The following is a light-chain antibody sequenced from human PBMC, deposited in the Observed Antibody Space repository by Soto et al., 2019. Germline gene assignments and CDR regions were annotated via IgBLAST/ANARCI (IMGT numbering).Light chain of an antibody. J-gene: IGKJ2*01. CDR3: QQYDNYPYT. CDR1: QSISSW. V-gene: IGKV1-5*03. CDR2: TAS. Sequence: DIQMTQSPSTLSASVGDRVTITCRASQSISSWLAWYQQKPGKAPNILIYTASSLESGVPSRFSGSGSGTEFTLTISSLQPDDFASYYCQQYDNYPYTFGEGSKVEIK.